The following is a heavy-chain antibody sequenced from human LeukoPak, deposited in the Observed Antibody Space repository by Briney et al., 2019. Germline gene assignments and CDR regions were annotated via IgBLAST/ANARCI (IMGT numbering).Heavy chain of an antibody. D-gene: IGHD3-22*01. CDR2: ISYDGSNK. J-gene: IGHJ3*02. Sequence: PGGSLRLSCAASGFTFSSYWMSWVRQAPGKGLEWVAVISYDGSNKYYADSVKGRFTISRDNSKNTLYLQMNSLRAEDTAVYYCAKFSGLSGYYYDSSGWHAFDIWGQGTKVTVSS. CDR1: GFTFSSYW. V-gene: IGHV3-30*18. CDR3: AKFSGLSGYYYDSSGWHAFDI.